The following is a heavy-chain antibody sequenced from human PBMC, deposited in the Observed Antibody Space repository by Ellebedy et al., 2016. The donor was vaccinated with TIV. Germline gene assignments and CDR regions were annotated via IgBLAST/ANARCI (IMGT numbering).Heavy chain of an antibody. D-gene: IGHD2-15*01. CDR1: GFTFSTYS. Sequence: GGSLRLSXVGSGFTFSTYSMNWVRQAPGKGLECVSFINSDSTASHHADSVKGRFTVSRDNAKNSLYLQMNNLRADDTALYYCARGAGSGAWLIDSWGQGTLVTVSS. V-gene: IGHV3-48*04. J-gene: IGHJ4*02. CDR2: INSDSTAS. CDR3: ARGAGSGAWLIDS.